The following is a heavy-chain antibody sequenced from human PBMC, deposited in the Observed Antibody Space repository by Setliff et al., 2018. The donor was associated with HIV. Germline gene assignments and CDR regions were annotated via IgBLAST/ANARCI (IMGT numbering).Heavy chain of an antibody. CDR3: ATYSGSQGLVY. J-gene: IGHJ4*02. CDR1: NGSFSGYY. Sequence: PSETLSLTCAVYNGSFSGYYWSWIRQPPGMGLEWIGEINHSGSTNYNPSLKSRVTTSVDTSKNQFSLKMSSVTAADTAVYYCATYSGSQGLVYWGQGTLVTVSS. V-gene: IGHV4-34*01. CDR2: INHSGST. D-gene: IGHD1-26*01.